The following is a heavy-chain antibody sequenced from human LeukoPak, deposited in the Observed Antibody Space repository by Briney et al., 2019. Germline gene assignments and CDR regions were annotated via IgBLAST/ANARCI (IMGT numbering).Heavy chain of an antibody. V-gene: IGHV3-7*01. CDR2: IKQDGSEK. J-gene: IGHJ4*02. D-gene: IGHD3-22*01. Sequence: GGSLRLSCAASGFTFSSYSMNWVRQAPGKGLEWVANIKQDGSEKYYVDSVKGRFTISRDNAKNSLYLQMNSLRAEDTAVYYCAREYYDSSGYYFDYWGQGTLVTVSS. CDR1: GFTFSSYS. CDR3: AREYYDSSGYYFDY.